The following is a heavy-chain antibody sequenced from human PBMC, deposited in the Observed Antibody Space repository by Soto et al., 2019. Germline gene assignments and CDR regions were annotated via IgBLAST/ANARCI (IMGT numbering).Heavy chain of an antibody. D-gene: IGHD2-2*01. CDR2: IIALNGIA. CDR3: AREAYWSSISCNGRRTPVLVFLSY. CDR1: GDTFSSYS. J-gene: IGHJ4*02. Sequence: SVKVSCKASGDTFSSYSISWVRQAPRQGLEWMGWIIALNGIANYAQKLQGRVTITADKSTSTAYMELSSLRSEDTAMYYSAREAYWSSISCNGRRTPVLVFLSYWGQGTLVTVSS. V-gene: IGHV1-69*10.